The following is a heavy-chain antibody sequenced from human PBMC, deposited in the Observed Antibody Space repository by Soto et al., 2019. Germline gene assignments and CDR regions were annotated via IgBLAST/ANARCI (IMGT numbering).Heavy chain of an antibody. D-gene: IGHD4-4*01. Sequence: GGSLRLSCAASGFTFSSYSMNWVRQAPGKGLEWVSSISSSSSYIYYADSVKGRFTISRDNAKNSLYPQMNSLRAEDTAVYYCARDAVTSVSGERYGMDVWGQGTTVTVSS. J-gene: IGHJ6*02. CDR3: ARDAVTSVSGERYGMDV. CDR1: GFTFSSYS. V-gene: IGHV3-21*01. CDR2: ISSSSSYI.